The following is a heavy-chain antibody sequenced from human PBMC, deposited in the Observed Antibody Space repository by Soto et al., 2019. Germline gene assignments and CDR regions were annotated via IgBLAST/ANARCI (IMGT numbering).Heavy chain of an antibody. CDR1: GFSISTNTYY. D-gene: IGHD3-16*01. V-gene: IGHV4-39*01. J-gene: IGHJ4*02. CDR3: ARLRLGEPQDY. CDR2: ISYSGTT. Sequence: SETLSLTCSVSGFSISTNTYYWGWLRQPPGKGLEYIGSISYSGTTYYNPSLKSRVTMSADTSKNQFSLNLSSVTATDTAIYFCARLRLGEPQDYWGQGTLVTVSS.